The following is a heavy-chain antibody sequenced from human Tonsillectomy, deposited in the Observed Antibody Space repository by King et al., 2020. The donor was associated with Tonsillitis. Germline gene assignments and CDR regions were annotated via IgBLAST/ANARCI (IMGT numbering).Heavy chain of an antibody. V-gene: IGHV3-48*03. D-gene: IGHD4-17*01. CDR2: ISSSSSSI. J-gene: IGHJ3*02. CDR1: GFTFRSYE. Sequence: VQLVESGGGLVQPGGSLRLSCAASGFTFRSYEMNWVRQAPGKGLEWVSYISSSSSSIYYTDSVKGRFTISRDNAKNSLYLQMNSLRAEDTAVYYCARDINGDSYDAFDIWGQGTMVTVSS. CDR3: ARDINGDSYDAFDI.